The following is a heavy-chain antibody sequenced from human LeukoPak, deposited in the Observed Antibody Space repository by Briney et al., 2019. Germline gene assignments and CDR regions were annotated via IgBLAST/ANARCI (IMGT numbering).Heavy chain of an antibody. CDR2: VYTSGLT. V-gene: IGHV4-4*07. Sequence: SETLSLTCTVSGGSIRSYYWSWIRQPAGKGLEWIGRVYTSGLTGYNPSLKSRVTMSVDTSKNQLSLKLTSVTAADTAVYYCATSALDYGDFDSLFDYWGQGTLVTASS. CDR3: ATSALDYGDFDSLFDY. CDR1: GGSIRSYY. J-gene: IGHJ4*02. D-gene: IGHD4-17*01.